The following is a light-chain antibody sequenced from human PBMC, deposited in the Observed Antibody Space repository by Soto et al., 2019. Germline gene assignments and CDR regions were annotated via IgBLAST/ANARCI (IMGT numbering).Light chain of an antibody. CDR2: WAS. CDR3: QQYYSTPWT. Sequence: DIVMTQSPDSLAVSLGERATINCKSGQSVLYSSNNKNYLAWYQQIAGQPPKLLIYWASTRQSGVPDRFSGSGSGTDFTLTISSLQAEDVAVYYCQQYYSTPWTFGQGTKVEIK. J-gene: IGKJ1*01. CDR1: QSVLYSSNNKNY. V-gene: IGKV4-1*01.